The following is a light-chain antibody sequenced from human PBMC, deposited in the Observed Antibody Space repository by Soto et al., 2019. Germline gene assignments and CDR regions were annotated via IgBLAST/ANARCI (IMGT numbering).Light chain of an antibody. Sequence: DIQMTQSPPSLSASVGDRVTITCRASQAISNFVAWYQQKPGKAPSLLIYEASTLQSGVPSRFSGRGSGTAFTITISSLQPEDVATYFCQNYNGAPYAFGQGTKLEIK. CDR3: QNYNGAPYA. J-gene: IGKJ2*01. V-gene: IGKV1-27*01. CDR1: QAISNF. CDR2: EAS.